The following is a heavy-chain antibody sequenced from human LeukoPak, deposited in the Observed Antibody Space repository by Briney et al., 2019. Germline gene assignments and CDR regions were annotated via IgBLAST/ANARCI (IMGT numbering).Heavy chain of an antibody. D-gene: IGHD2-2*01. CDR3: ARAVVVVPAAIGAFDI. CDR2: IIPILGIA. CDR1: GGTFSSYA. V-gene: IGHV1-69*04. J-gene: IGHJ3*02. Sequence: SVKVSCKASGGTFSSYAISWVRQAPGQGLEWMGRIIPILGIANYAQKFQGRVTITADKSTSTAYMELSSLRSEDTAVYYCARAVVVVPAAIGAFDIWGQGTMVTVSS.